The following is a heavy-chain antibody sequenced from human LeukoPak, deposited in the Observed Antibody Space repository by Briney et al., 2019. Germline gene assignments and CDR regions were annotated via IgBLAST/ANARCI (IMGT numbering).Heavy chain of an antibody. Sequence: SETLSLTCTVSGGSISSYYWSWIRQPPGKGLEWIGYIYYSGSTNYNPSLKSRVTISVDTSKNQFSLKLSSVTAADTAVYYCARDRGCCSSTSCYRADAFDIWGQGTMVTVSS. J-gene: IGHJ3*02. CDR1: GGSISSYY. CDR3: ARDRGCCSSTSCYRADAFDI. CDR2: IYYSGST. V-gene: IGHV4-59*01. D-gene: IGHD2-2*03.